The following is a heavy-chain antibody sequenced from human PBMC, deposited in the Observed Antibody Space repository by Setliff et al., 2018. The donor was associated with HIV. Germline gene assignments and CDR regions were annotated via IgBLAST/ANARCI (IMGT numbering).Heavy chain of an antibody. D-gene: IGHD3-10*01. J-gene: IGHJ3*02. Sequence: ASVKVSCKASGYTFTAYYIHWVRQAPGQGLEWMGWINPYSGGTNYAQNFQGWVTMTRDTSITTAYMELSRLTSDDTALYFCVREVRASYKGPLWFGQSDPRPDTFDIWGQGTMVTVSS. CDR1: GYTFTAYY. V-gene: IGHV1-2*04. CDR3: VREVRASYKGPLWFGQSDPRPDTFDI. CDR2: INPYSGGT.